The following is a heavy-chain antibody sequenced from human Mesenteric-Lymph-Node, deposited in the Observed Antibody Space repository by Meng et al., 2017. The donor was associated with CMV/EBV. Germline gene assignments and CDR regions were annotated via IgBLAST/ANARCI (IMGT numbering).Heavy chain of an antibody. D-gene: IGHD1-26*01. CDR1: GFTFSSYS. CDR3: AKAGSYRFDN. Sequence: GESLKISCAASGFTFSSYSMNWVRQAPGKGLEWVSRMNSEGTTVDHADSVRGRFTISRDNAKNTLYLQMNSLRDDDTAVYYCAKAGSYRFDNWGQGILVTVSS. J-gene: IGHJ4*02. V-gene: IGHV3-74*01. CDR2: MNSEGTTV.